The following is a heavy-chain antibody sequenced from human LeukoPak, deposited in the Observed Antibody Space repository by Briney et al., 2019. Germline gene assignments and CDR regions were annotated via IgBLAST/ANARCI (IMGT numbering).Heavy chain of an antibody. CDR2: IYHSGIT. Sequence: SQTLSLTCAVSGGPISSVGYLWTWIRQPPGKGLGWIGSIYHSGITCYNPSLPSRVSISVDRSTNLYSLQLTSVTAADTAVYYCARGDHCGVSSCFFDSWGQGALVTVSS. J-gene: IGHJ4*02. CDR1: GGPISSVGYL. V-gene: IGHV4-30-2*01. D-gene: IGHD2-2*01. CDR3: ARGDHCGVSSCFFDS.